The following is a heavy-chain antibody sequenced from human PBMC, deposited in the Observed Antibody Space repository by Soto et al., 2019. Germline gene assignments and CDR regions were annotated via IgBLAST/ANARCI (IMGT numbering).Heavy chain of an antibody. J-gene: IGHJ4*02. CDR1: GYTFTSYG. CDR2: INPIGGST. V-gene: IGHV1-46*03. Sequence: GASVKVSCKASGYTFTSYGISWVRQAPGQGLEWMGIINPIGGSTTYAQKFQGRVTMTRDTSTSTVFMELSSLRSDDTAVYYCARGYYDSAYWGQGTLVTVSS. CDR3: ARGYYDSAY. D-gene: IGHD3-22*01.